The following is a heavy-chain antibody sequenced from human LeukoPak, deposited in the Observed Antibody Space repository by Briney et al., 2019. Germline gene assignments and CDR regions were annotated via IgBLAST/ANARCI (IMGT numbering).Heavy chain of an antibody. D-gene: IGHD5-24*01. V-gene: IGHV5-51*01. CDR3: ARHYSYNWFGY. Sequence: GESLEISCQGSGSDFTAHWIAWVRPKPGKGLEWMGNINAGNSDITYSPSFQGQVTFSVDKSISTAYLQLSSLKASDTAMYYCARHYSYNWFGYWGQGSPVTVSS. J-gene: IGHJ4*02. CDR1: GSDFTAHW. CDR2: INAGNSDI.